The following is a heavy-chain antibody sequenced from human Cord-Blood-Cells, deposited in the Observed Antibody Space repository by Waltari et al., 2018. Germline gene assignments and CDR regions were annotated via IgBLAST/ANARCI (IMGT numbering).Heavy chain of an antibody. Sequence: QVQLVQSGAEVKKPGASVKVSCKVSGYTLTELSMHWVRQAPGKGLEWMGGFDPEEGETIHAKKFQGRVNMTEDTSTDTAYMGLSSLRSEDTAVYYCATGVHDYGGAFDIWGQGTMVTVSS. D-gene: IGHD4-17*01. CDR3: ATGVHDYGGAFDI. J-gene: IGHJ3*02. CDR2: FDPEEGET. V-gene: IGHV1-24*01. CDR1: GYTLTELS.